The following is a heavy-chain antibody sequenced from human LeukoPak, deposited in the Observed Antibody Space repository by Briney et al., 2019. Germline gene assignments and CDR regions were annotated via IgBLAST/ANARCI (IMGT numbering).Heavy chain of an antibody. CDR1: GGSISSSNYF. D-gene: IGHD6-13*01. J-gene: IGHJ6*03. Sequence: PSETLSLTCTVSGGSISSSNYFWGWIRQPPGKGLEWIGSIYYSGSTYYNPSLESRVTISVDTSKNQFSLKLSSVTAADTAVYYCARDRIAAALDYYMDVWGKGTTVTVSS. V-gene: IGHV4-39*02. CDR2: IYYSGST. CDR3: ARDRIAAALDYYMDV.